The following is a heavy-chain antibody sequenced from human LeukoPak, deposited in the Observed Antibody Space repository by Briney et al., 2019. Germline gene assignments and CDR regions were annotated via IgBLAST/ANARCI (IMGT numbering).Heavy chain of an antibody. CDR2: IYYSGST. CDR1: GGSVSSGSYY. D-gene: IGHD3-10*01. CDR3: AREITMVRGGFDL. V-gene: IGHV4-61*01. Sequence: SETLSLTCTVSGGSVSSGSYYWSWIRQPPGKGLEWIGYIYYSGSTNYNPSLKSRVTISVDTSKNQFSLKLSSVTAADTAAYYCAREITMVRGGFDLWGRGTLVTVSS. J-gene: IGHJ2*01.